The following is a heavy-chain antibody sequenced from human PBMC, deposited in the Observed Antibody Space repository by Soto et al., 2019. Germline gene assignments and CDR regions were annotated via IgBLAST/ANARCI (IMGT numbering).Heavy chain of an antibody. CDR3: TRSIGSGGVIGGFDY. CDR1: GGTFKMYA. J-gene: IGHJ4*02. D-gene: IGHD3-16*02. Sequence: QVQLVQSGPEVREPGSAVKVSCKASGGTFKMYAMHWVRQAPGQGLEWMGGIIPILDKPTYAQKFQGRVTITVDDSTATAYMELSSLRSGDTAVYYCTRSIGSGGVIGGFDYWGQGTLVTVSS. V-gene: IGHV1-69*01. CDR2: IIPILDKP.